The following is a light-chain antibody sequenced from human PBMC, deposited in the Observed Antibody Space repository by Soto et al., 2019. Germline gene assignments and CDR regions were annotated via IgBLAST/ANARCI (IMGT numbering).Light chain of an antibody. Sequence: EIVITQSRATLSVSPGKRATLSSRASQSISSNLAWYQQRPGQAPRLLIYDAYNRATGIPPRFSGSGSGTDFTLTISSLEPEDSAVYYCQQRHMWPITFGQGTRLEIK. CDR1: QSISSN. V-gene: IGKV3-11*01. CDR2: DAY. J-gene: IGKJ5*01. CDR3: QQRHMWPIT.